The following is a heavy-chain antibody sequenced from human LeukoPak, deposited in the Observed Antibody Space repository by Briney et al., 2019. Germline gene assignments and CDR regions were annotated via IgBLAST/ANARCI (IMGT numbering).Heavy chain of an antibody. CDR1: GFTFSLSW. V-gene: IGHV3-74*01. CDR3: VRGAGPGTPFD. D-gene: IGHD1-1*01. CDR2: INYDARSR. J-gene: IGHJ1*01. Sequence: GGSLRLSCAASGFTFSLSWMHWVRQAPGKGLEWVSSINYDARSRTYTDSVKGRLTISRDNAENTLFLQMNSLRVEDSAIYSCVRGAGPGTPFDWGQGILVTVSS.